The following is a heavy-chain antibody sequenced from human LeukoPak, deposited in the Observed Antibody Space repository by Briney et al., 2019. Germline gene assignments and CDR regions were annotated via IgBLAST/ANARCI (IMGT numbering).Heavy chain of an antibody. CDR2: ISAYNGNT. J-gene: IGHJ4*02. D-gene: IGHD2-21*01. CDR3: ARAYCGGDCYRDGY. V-gene: IGHV1-18*01. CDR1: GYTFTSYG. Sequence: ASVKVSXKASGYTFTSYGISWVRQAPGQGLEWMGWISAYNGNTNYAQKLQGRVTMTTDTSTSTAYMELRSLRSDDTAVYYCARAYCGGDCYRDGYWGQGTLVTVSS.